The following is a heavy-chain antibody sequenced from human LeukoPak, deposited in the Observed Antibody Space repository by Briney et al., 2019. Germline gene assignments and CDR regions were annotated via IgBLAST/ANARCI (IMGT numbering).Heavy chain of an antibody. CDR3: AKGSSSGDYGGYYFDY. J-gene: IGHJ4*02. D-gene: IGHD4-17*01. CDR1: GFTFSSYA. V-gene: IGHV3-23*01. Sequence: PGGSLRLSCAASGFTFSSYAMSWVRQAPGKGLEWVSAISGSGGSTYHADSVKGRFTISRDNSKNTLYLQMNSLKAEDTAVYYCAKGSSSGDYGGYYFDYWGQGTLVTVSS. CDR2: ISGSGGST.